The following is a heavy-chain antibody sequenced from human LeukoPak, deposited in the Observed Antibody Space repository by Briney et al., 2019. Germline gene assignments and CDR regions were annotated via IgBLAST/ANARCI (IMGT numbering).Heavy chain of an antibody. V-gene: IGHV1-18*01. J-gene: IGHJ4*02. D-gene: IGHD1-26*01. CDR2: ISAYDGGT. CDR3: ARHPFVSGSYYSVPDY. Sequence: ASVKVSCKASGYSFTSYAYNWVRQAPGQGLEWMGWISAYDGGTKYAQDLQGRVTMTTDTSTRTAYMELTRLTSDDTAVYYCARHPFVSGSYYSVPDYWGQGTLVTVSS. CDR1: GYSFTSYA.